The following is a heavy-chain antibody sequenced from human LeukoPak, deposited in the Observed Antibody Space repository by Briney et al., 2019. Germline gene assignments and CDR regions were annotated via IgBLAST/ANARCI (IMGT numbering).Heavy chain of an antibody. Sequence: GGSLRLSCAASGFTFSSYSMNWVRQAPGKGLEWVSSISSSSSYIYYADSVKGRFTISRDNAKNSLYLQINSLRAEDTAVYYCARDPGTTLGSFDYWGQGTLVTVSS. CDR2: ISSSSSYI. D-gene: IGHD1-7*01. V-gene: IGHV3-21*01. J-gene: IGHJ4*02. CDR3: ARDPGTTLGSFDY. CDR1: GFTFSSYS.